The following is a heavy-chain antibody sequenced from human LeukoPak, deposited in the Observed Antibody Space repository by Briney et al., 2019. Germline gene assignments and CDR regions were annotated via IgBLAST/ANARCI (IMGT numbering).Heavy chain of an antibody. D-gene: IGHD2-21*02. J-gene: IGHJ3*02. CDR2: IFYSGTT. V-gene: IGHV4-59*12. Sequence: SETLSLTCTVSGGSISSYYWSWIRQPPGKGLEWIGFIFYSGTTNYNPSLKSRVTISVDTSKNQFSLRLTSVTAADTAVYYCARVGFPTQRRVLSAVTVPTAGAFDIWGHGTLVTVSS. CDR3: ARVGFPTQRRVLSAVTVPTAGAFDI. CDR1: GGSISSYY.